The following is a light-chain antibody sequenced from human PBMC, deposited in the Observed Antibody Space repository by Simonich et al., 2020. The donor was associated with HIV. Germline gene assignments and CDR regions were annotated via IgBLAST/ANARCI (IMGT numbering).Light chain of an antibody. CDR3: QSYDSSIRV. J-gene: IGLJ3*02. Sequence: NFMLTQPHSVSESPGTTVSISCTRSSGSIARHYVQWYQQRPGSSPTTMVYEDNQRPAGVPELFSGSIDSSSNSASLTISGLKTEDEADYYCQSYDSSIRVFGGGTKLTVL. V-gene: IGLV6-57*01. CDR2: EDN. CDR1: SGSIARHY.